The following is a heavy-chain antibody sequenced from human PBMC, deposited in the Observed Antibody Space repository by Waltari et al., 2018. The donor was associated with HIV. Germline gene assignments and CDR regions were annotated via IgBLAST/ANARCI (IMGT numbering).Heavy chain of an antibody. V-gene: IGHV1-18*01. CDR3: ARDSTGGEYYYGSGSPRGYYYGMDV. J-gene: IGHJ6*02. CDR1: GYTFTSYG. D-gene: IGHD3-10*01. CDR2: ISAYNGNT. Sequence: GAEVKKPGASVKVSCKASGYTFTSYGISWVRQAPGQGLEWMGWISAYNGNTNYAQKLQGRVTMTTDTSTSTAYMELRSLRSDDTAVYYCARDSTGGEYYYGSGSPRGYYYGMDVWGQRTTVTVSS.